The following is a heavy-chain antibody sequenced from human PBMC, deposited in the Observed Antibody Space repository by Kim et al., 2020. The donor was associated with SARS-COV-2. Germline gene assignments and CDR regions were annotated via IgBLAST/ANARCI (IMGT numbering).Heavy chain of an antibody. D-gene: IGHD3-10*01. V-gene: IGHV4-31*03. CDR1: GGSISSGGYY. Sequence: SETLSLTCTVSGGSISSGGYYWSWIRQHPGKGLEWIGYIYYSGSTYYNPSLKSRVTISVDTSKNQFSLKLSSVTAADTAVYYCARVPLWFGESPPGQFDPWGQGTLVTVSS. CDR2: IYYSGST. CDR3: ARVPLWFGESPPGQFDP. J-gene: IGHJ5*02.